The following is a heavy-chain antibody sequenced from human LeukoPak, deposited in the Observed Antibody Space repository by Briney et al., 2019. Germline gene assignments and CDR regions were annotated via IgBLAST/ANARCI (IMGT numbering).Heavy chain of an antibody. V-gene: IGHV3-48*03. J-gene: IGHJ3*01. CDR3: ARGGYCSSGLCYSYNAFDV. CDR1: GFTFSYYE. Sequence: PGGSLRLSCAASGFTFSYYEMNWVRQAPGKGLEWVSYISSSVTTIYYADSVKGRFTISRDNAKYSLSLQMNSLRAEDTAVYYCARGGYCSSGLCYSYNAFDVWGQGTMVTVSS. D-gene: IGHD2-15*01. CDR2: ISSSVTTI.